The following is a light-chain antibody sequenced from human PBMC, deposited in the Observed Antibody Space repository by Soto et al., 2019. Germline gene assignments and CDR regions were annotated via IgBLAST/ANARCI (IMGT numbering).Light chain of an antibody. CDR2: EVT. Sequence: QSALTQPASVSGSPGQSITISCTGTSSDVGRYNLVSWFQQHPCKAPKLMIYEVTKRPSGVSNRFSASKSGNTASLTISGLQAEDEADYYCYSYAGSTTFVVFGGGTKVTVL. J-gene: IGLJ2*01. CDR3: YSYAGSTTFVV. CDR1: SSDVGRYNL. V-gene: IGLV2-23*02.